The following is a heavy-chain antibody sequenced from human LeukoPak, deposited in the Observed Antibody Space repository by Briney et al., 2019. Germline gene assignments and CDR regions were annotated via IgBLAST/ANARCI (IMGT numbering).Heavy chain of an antibody. CDR1: GFTFSSYS. Sequence: PGGSLRLSCAASGFTFSSYSMNWVRQAPGKGLEWVSSISSSSSYKYYADSVKGRFTISRDNAKNSLYLQMNSLRAEDTAVYYCARDRISYFDYWGQGTLVTVSS. V-gene: IGHV3-21*01. D-gene: IGHD3-3*02. CDR3: ARDRISYFDY. J-gene: IGHJ4*02. CDR2: ISSSSSYK.